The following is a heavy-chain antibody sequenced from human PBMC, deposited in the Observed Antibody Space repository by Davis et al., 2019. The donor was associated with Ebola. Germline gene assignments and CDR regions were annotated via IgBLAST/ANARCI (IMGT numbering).Heavy chain of an antibody. Sequence: GGSLRLSCAASGFTFSSYGMHWVRQAPGKGLEWVAFIRYDGSNKYYADSVKGRFTISRDNSKNTLYLQMNSLRAEDTAVYYCANGLEVVSDYWGQGTLVTVSS. J-gene: IGHJ4*02. CDR2: IRYDGSNK. CDR1: GFTFSSYG. D-gene: IGHD3-22*01. V-gene: IGHV3-30*02. CDR3: ANGLEVVSDY.